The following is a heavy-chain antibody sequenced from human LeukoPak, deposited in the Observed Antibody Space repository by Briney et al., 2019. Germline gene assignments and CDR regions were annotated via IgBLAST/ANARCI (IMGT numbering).Heavy chain of an antibody. J-gene: IGHJ4*02. D-gene: IGHD3-22*01. CDR1: GYTFINYG. V-gene: IGHV1-46*01. CDR3: ASTTSSGYHFDY. Sequence: GASVKVSCKASGYTFINYGFSWVRQAPGQGLEWMGIINPSGGSTSYAQKFQGRVTMTRDTSTSTVYMELSSLRSEDTAVYYCASTTSSGYHFDYWGQGTLVTVSS. CDR2: INPSGGST.